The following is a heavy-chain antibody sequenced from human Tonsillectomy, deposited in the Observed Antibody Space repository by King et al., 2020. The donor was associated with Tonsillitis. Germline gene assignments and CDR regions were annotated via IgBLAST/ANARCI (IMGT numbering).Heavy chain of an antibody. CDR1: GGSISGYY. CDR2: VENSGST. D-gene: IGHD1-26*01. V-gene: IGHV4-59*01. Sequence: VQLQESGPGLVKPSETLSLTCTVSGGSISGYYWVWIRQPPGMGLEWIGYVENSGSTDYSPSLKSRVTMSLDTSKSQLSLNLSSVTAADAAVYYCARVLNWDLRGMGIFDIWGQGTVVTVSS. CDR3: ARVLNWDLRGMGIFDI. J-gene: IGHJ3*02.